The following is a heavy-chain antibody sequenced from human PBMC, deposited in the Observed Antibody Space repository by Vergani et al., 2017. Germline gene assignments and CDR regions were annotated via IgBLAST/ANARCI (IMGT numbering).Heavy chain of an antibody. Sequence: QVQLVQSGAEVKKPGSSVKVSCKASGGTFRSYAISWVRQATGQGLEWMGRNIPILGIAKYAQKFQGRVTITADKSTSTAYMELSSLRSEYTAVYYCASTVRVVHVGWFDPWGQGTLVTVSA. D-gene: IGHD4-17*01. CDR1: GGTFRSYA. J-gene: IGHJ5*02. CDR2: NIPILGIA. CDR3: ASTVRVVHVGWFDP. V-gene: IGHV1-69*04.